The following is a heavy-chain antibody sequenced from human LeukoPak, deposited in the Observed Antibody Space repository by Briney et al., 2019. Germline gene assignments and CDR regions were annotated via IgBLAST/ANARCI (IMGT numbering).Heavy chain of an antibody. Sequence: GGSLRLSCAASGFTFSGYSMNWVRQAPGKGLEWVSSISSSSSYIYYADSVKGRFTISRDNAKNSLYLQMNSLRAEDTAVYYCARDSNYYDSKQLDYWGQGTLVTVSS. CDR2: ISSSSSYI. CDR3: ARDSNYYDSKQLDY. CDR1: GFTFSGYS. V-gene: IGHV3-21*01. J-gene: IGHJ4*02. D-gene: IGHD3-22*01.